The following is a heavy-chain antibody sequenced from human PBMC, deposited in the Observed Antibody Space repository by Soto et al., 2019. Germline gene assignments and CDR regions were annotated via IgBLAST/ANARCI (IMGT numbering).Heavy chain of an antibody. CDR2: INHSGST. CDR3: GRGTTAIVVVPAAPSDAFDI. Sequence: PSETLSLTCAVYGGSFSGYYWSWIRQPPGKGLEWIGEINHSGSTNYNPSLKSRVTISVDTSKNQFSLKLSSVTAADTAVYYCGRGTTAIVVVPAAPSDAFDIWGQGTMVTVSS. V-gene: IGHV4-34*01. CDR1: GGSFSGYY. J-gene: IGHJ3*02. D-gene: IGHD2-2*01.